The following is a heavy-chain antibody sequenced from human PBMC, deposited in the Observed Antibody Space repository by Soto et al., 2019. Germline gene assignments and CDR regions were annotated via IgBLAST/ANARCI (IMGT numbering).Heavy chain of an antibody. Sequence: PGESLKISCKGSGYAFAGYWIGWVRQMPGLGLEWMGIIYCGDSQTKYNPSFQDQVIMSVDKSIHTAYLQWTSLKASDTAIYYCVRVNSPSLPPWFDPWGQGTQVTVSS. V-gene: IGHV5-51*01. J-gene: IGHJ5*02. CDR2: IYCGDSQT. D-gene: IGHD4-4*01. CDR3: VRVNSPSLPPWFDP. CDR1: GYAFAGYW.